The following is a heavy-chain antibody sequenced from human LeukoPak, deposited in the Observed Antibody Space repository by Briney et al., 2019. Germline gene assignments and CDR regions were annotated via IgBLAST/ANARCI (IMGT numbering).Heavy chain of an antibody. CDR1: GFTFSNAW. CDR3: ARDGYNRGLPDY. V-gene: IGHV3-15*01. CDR2: IKSKTDGGTT. D-gene: IGHD5-24*01. Sequence: GGSLRLSCAASGFTFSNAWMNWVRQAPGKGLEWVGRIKSKTDGGTTDYAAPVKGRFTISRDNSKNTLYLQMNSLRAEDTAVYYCARDGYNRGLPDYWGQGTLVTVSS. J-gene: IGHJ4*02.